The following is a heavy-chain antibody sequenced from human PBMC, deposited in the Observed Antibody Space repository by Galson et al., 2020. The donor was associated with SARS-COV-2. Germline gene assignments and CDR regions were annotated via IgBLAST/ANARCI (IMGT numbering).Heavy chain of an antibody. D-gene: IGHD2-8*02. J-gene: IGHJ6*02. CDR3: TTVGGFCTGGISYYAYHGRNV. CDR1: DFTFSHAW. Sequence: GGSLRLSCAASDFTFSHAWMNWVRLAPGRGLEWVGRIKSKSDGGTTDYAAPVKGRFTISRDDSKSTLYLQMNSLETEDTAVYYCTTVGGFCTGGISYYAYHGRNVWGQGTTVTVSS. V-gene: IGHV3-15*07. CDR2: IKSKSDGGTT.